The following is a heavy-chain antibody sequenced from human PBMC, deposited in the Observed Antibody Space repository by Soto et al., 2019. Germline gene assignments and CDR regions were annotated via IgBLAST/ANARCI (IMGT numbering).Heavy chain of an antibody. J-gene: IGHJ5*02. D-gene: IGHD1-26*01. CDR3: ARSSGICYTRRFEP. V-gene: IGHV1-18*01. Sequence: DSVKVSCKASGYTFTSYGISWVRRAPGQGLEWMGWISAYNGNTNYAQKFQGRATITADESTSTDYMELSSLRSEDTAVYYCARSSGICYTRRFEPWGQRTLVRXSP. CDR2: ISAYNGNT. CDR1: GYTFTSYG.